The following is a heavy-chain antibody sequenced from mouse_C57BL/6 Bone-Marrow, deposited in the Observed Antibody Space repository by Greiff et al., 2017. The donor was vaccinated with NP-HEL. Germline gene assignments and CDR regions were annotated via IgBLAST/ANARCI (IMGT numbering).Heavy chain of an antibody. J-gene: IGHJ2*01. D-gene: IGHD1-1*01. CDR1: GYSFTDYN. CDR3: ATYYGSNPWYFDY. V-gene: IGHV1-39*01. CDR2: INPNYGTT. Sequence: VQLQQSGPELVKPGASVKISCKASGYSFTDYNMNWVKQSNGKSLEWIGVINPNYGTTSYNQKFKGKATLTVDQSSSTAYMQLNSLTSEDSAVYYYATYYGSNPWYFDYWGQGTTLTVSS.